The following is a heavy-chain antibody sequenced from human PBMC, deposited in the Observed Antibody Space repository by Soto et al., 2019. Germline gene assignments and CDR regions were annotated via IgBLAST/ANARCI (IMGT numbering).Heavy chain of an antibody. Sequence: EVQLLESGGGLVQPGGSLRLSCAASGFTFHIYPMHWVRQTPGKGLEWVSTISRGADDTQYAESVKGRFTLTRDDSKKTLYLQLNGLRAEDTAVYYCARRGERWVHEDYWGQGTLVTVSS. CDR1: GFTFHIYP. J-gene: IGHJ4*02. CDR3: ARRGERWVHEDY. CDR2: ISRGADDT. D-gene: IGHD1-1*01. V-gene: IGHV3-23*01.